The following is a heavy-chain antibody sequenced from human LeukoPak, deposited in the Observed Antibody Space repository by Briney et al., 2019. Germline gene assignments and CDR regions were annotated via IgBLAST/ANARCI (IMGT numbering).Heavy chain of an antibody. V-gene: IGHV3-48*01. CDR2: ISSSSNTM. CDR1: GFTFSSYS. D-gene: IGHD3-3*02. J-gene: IGHJ3*02. Sequence: PGGSLRLPCAATGFTFSSYSMTWVRQAPGKGLEWVSYISSSSNTMYYADSVKGRFTISRDNAKNSLYLQMNSLRAEDTAVYYCARRVALNAFDIWGQGTMVTVSS. CDR3: ARRVALNAFDI.